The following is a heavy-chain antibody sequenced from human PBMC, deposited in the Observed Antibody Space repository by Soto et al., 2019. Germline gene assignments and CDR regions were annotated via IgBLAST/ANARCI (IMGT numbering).Heavy chain of an antibody. V-gene: IGHV3-30*18. CDR2: ISYDGGNK. CDR1: GFTFSSYA. J-gene: IGHJ6*04. D-gene: IGHD3-10*01. Sequence: QVHLVESGGGVVQPGRSLRLSCAASGFTFSSYAMHWVRQAPGKGLEWVAIISYDGGNKYYADSVKGRFTISRDNSKSALYLQVNSLRAEDTAVYYCAKGRVPSYFGSGPDVWGEGTTVTVSS. CDR3: AKGRVPSYFGSGPDV.